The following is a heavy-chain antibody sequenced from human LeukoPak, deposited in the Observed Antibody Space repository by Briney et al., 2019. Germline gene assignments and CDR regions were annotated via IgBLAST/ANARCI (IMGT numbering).Heavy chain of an antibody. J-gene: IGHJ4*02. CDR2: ISYSDGST. V-gene: IGHV3-23*01. CDR3: AKDSRGYTFGY. Sequence: GGSLRLSCAASGFTFSSYAMSWVRQAPGEGLEWVSDISYSDGSTYYADSVKGRFTISRDNSKNALYLQMNSLSAEDTAVYYCAKDSRGYTFGYWGQGTLVTVSS. D-gene: IGHD5-18*01. CDR1: GFTFSSYA.